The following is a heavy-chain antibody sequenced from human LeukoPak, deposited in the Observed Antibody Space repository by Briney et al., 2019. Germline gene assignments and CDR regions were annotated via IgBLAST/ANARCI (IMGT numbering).Heavy chain of an antibody. J-gene: IGHJ4*02. D-gene: IGHD1-26*01. CDR2: IYSGGST. V-gene: IGHV3-53*01. CDR1: GFTVSSNY. CDR3: AKARVLVGATTHFDY. Sequence: GGSLRLLCAASGFTVSSNYMSWVRQAPGKGLEWVSVIYSGGSTYYADSVKGRFTISRDNAKNSLYLQMNSLRAEDRAVYYCAKARVLVGATTHFDYWGEECLVTVSS.